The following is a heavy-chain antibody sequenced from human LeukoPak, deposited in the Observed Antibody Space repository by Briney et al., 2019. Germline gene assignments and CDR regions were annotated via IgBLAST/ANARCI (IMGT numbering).Heavy chain of an antibody. CDR2: ISSSRSYI. V-gene: IGHV3-21*01. CDR1: GFTFSSYS. J-gene: IGHJ4*02. D-gene: IGHD3-22*01. CDR3: AREHSGGGNYYDSSGYYRSFDY. Sequence: GGSLRLSCAPSGFTFSSYSMNWVRQAPGKGLEWVAYISSSRSYIYYADSVKGRFTISRDNAKNSLYLQMSSLRVEDTAVYYCAREHSGGGNYYDSSGYYRSFDYWGQGTPVTVSS.